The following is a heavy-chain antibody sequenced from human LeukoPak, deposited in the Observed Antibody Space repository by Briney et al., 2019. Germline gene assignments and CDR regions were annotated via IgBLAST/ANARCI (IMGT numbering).Heavy chain of an antibody. Sequence: SETLSLTRTVSGGSISGYYWTWVRQPPGKGLEWIGQIHYSGRADYNPSLKSRITISVDTSKNQMSLKLTSVTAADTAIYYCARFGVDYDMGVWGQGTTVTVSS. CDR3: ARFGVDYDMGV. D-gene: IGHD3-16*01. CDR1: GGSISGYY. V-gene: IGHV4-59*01. CDR2: IHYSGRA. J-gene: IGHJ6*02.